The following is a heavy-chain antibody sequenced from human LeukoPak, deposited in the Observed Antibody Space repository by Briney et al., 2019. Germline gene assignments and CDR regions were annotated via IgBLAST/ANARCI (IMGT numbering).Heavy chain of an antibody. V-gene: IGHV4-34*01. D-gene: IGHD2-2*01. J-gene: IGHJ5*02. CDR2: INHSGST. CDR1: GGSFSGYY. CDR3: ARHPVIVVVPAASP. Sequence: KTSETLSLTCAVYGGSFSGYYWSWIRQPPGKGLEWIGEINHSGSTNYNPSLKSRVTISVDTSKNQFSLKLSSVTAADTAVYYCARHPVIVVVPAASPWGQGTLVTVSS.